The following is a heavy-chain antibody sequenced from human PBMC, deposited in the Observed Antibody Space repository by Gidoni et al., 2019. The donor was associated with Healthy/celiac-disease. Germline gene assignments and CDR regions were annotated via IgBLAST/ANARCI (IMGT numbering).Heavy chain of an antibody. J-gene: IGHJ3*02. CDR3: AADPVEYCSGGSCYGDAFDI. Sequence: QMQLVQSGPEVKKPGTSVKVSCKASGFTFTSPAVQWVRQARGQRLEWIGWIVVGSGNTNYAQKFQERVTITRDMSTSTAYMELSSLRSEDTAVYYCAADPVEYCSGGSCYGDAFDIWGQGTMVTVSS. V-gene: IGHV1-58*01. D-gene: IGHD2-15*01. CDR2: IVVGSGNT. CDR1: GFTFTSPA.